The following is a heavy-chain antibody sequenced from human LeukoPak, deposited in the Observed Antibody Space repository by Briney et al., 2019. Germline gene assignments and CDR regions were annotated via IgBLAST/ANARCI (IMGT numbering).Heavy chain of an antibody. V-gene: IGHV1-69*13. D-gene: IGHD2/OR15-2a*01. CDR1: GYTFTGYY. CDR3: AREVISAWDRRTACFDY. CDR2: IIPIFGSA. Sequence: ASVKVSCKASGYTFTGYYIHWVRQAPGQGLEWMGGIIPIFGSAAYAQKFQGRVTITADESTSTAYMDLSSLRSEDTAVYYCAREVISAWDRRTACFDYWGQGTLVSVSS. J-gene: IGHJ4*02.